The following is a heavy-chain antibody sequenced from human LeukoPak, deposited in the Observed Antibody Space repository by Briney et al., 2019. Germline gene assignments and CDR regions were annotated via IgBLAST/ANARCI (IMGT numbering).Heavy chain of an antibody. Sequence: SETLSLTCTVSGDPISSCYWSWIRQPAEKGLEWIGRICTSGTINYNPSLKNRVTMSVDTSKNQFSLKLTSVTAADTAVYYCARDRDYSNSLDYWGQGTLVTVSS. CDR2: ICTSGTI. CDR1: GDPISSCY. J-gene: IGHJ4*02. CDR3: ARDRDYSNSLDY. D-gene: IGHD6-6*01. V-gene: IGHV4-4*07.